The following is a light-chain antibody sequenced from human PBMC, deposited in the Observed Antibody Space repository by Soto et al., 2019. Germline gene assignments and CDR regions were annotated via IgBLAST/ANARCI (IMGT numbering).Light chain of an antibody. V-gene: IGKV1-39*01. CDR3: QQSYITPPIT. J-gene: IGKJ5*01. Sequence: DVQMTQSPSSLSALVGDRVTITCRASQSVSRYLNWYQHKPGKAPKLLINAAPNLRSGVPSRFSGSGSGTDFTLTIDGLQPEDFAVYYCQQSYITPPITFGQGTRLELK. CDR1: QSVSRY. CDR2: AAP.